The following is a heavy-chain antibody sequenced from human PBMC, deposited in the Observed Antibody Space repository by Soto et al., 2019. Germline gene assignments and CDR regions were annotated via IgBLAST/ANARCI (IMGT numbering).Heavy chain of an antibody. D-gene: IGHD3-22*01. Sequence: SETRSLTCAVYGGSFSGYYWSWIRQPPGKGLEWIGEINHSGSTNYNPSLKSRVTISVDTSKNQFSLKLSSVTAADTAVYYCARGSPPYYYDSSGYHLTYAFDIWGQGTMVTVSS. V-gene: IGHV4-34*01. CDR3: ARGSPPYYYDSSGYHLTYAFDI. CDR2: INHSGST. J-gene: IGHJ3*02. CDR1: GGSFSGYY.